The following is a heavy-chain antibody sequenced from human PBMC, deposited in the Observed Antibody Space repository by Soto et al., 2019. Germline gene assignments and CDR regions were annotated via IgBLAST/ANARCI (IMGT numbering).Heavy chain of an antibody. Sequence: ASVKVSCKASGYTFTSYYMHWVRQAPGQGLEWMGIINPSGGSTSYAQKFQGRVTMTRDTSTSTVYMELSSLRSEDTAVYYCARDFLLSSSWYRGMDYWGQGTLVTVS. CDR3: ARDFLLSSSWYRGMDY. CDR1: GYTFTSYY. V-gene: IGHV1-46*01. D-gene: IGHD6-13*01. J-gene: IGHJ4*02. CDR2: INPSGGST.